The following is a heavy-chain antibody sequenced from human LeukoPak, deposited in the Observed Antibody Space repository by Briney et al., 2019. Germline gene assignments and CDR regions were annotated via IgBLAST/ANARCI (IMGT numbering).Heavy chain of an antibody. CDR2: INWNGGST. CDR3: AAARLGYYYYMDV. CDR1: GFTFDDYG. J-gene: IGHJ6*03. D-gene: IGHD6-6*01. V-gene: IGHV3-20*04. Sequence: GGPLRLSCAASGFTFDDYGMSWVRQAPGKGLEWVSGINWNGGSTGYADSVKGRFTISRDNAKNSLYLQMNSLRAEDTALYYCAAARLGYYYYMDVWGKGTTVTVSS.